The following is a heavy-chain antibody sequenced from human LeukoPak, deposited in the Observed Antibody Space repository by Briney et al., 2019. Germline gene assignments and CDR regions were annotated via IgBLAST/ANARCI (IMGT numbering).Heavy chain of an antibody. Sequence: PGGSLRLSCAASGFTFSIYGMHWVRQAPGKGLEWVAVVSYDGTNKFYADSVKGRFTISRDNSKNTLYLQMNSLRAEDTAVYYCAKDRVVVTAKHFDYWGQGTLVTVSS. D-gene: IGHD2-21*02. CDR1: GFTFSIYG. CDR3: AKDRVVVTAKHFDY. CDR2: VSYDGTNK. V-gene: IGHV3-30*18. J-gene: IGHJ4*02.